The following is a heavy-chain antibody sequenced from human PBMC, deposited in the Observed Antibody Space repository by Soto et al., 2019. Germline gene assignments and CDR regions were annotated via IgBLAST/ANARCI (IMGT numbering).Heavy chain of an antibody. V-gene: IGHV4-4*02. CDR2: ISYSGTT. D-gene: IGHD3-22*01. J-gene: IGHJ4*02. Sequence: QVQLQESGPGLVKPSETLSLTCAVSGDSLSGTYWWSWVRQAPGGGLQWIGEISYSGTTHYAPSLLSRVTISMDKSRSEFSLTLISVTAADSASDYCARHILVTVTSGFDFWGQGILVTVSS. CDR3: ARHILVTVTSGFDF. CDR1: GDSLSGTYW.